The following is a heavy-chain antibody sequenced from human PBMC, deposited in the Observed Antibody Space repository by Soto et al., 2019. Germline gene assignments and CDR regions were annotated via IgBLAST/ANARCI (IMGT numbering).Heavy chain of an antibody. V-gene: IGHV1-18*01. Sequence: QVQLVQSGVEVRKPGASVKVSCKASGYTFTTSGISWLRQAPGQGLEWMGWISTYNGDTNDAPKFQDRVTMTIDTATSTAYMELRSLRSDDTAVYYCARAGAAPYYYYGMDVWDQGTRVTVSS. CDR3: ARAGAAPYYYYGMDV. J-gene: IGHJ6*02. CDR2: ISTYNGDT. D-gene: IGHD2-15*01. CDR1: GYTFTTSG.